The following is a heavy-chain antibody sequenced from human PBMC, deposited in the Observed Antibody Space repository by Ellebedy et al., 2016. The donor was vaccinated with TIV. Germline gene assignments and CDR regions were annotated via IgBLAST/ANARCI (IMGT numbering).Heavy chain of an antibody. CDR2: IYYSGST. D-gene: IGHD2/OR15-2a*01. V-gene: IGHV4-59*01. Sequence: SETLSLTCTVSGGSISSYYWSWIRQPPGKGLEWIGYIYYSGSTNYNPSLKSRVTISVDTSKNQFSLKLSSVTAADTAVYYCARVPTTSGYYYYYGMDVWGQGTTVTVSS. CDR3: ARVPTTSGYYYYYGMDV. J-gene: IGHJ6*02. CDR1: GGSISSYY.